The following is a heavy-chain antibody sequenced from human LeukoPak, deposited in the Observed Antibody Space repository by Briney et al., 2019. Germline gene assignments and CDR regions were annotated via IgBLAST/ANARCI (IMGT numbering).Heavy chain of an antibody. D-gene: IGHD1-7*01. CDR2: IYHSGST. Sequence: KPSETLSLTCTVSGYSISSGYYWGWIRQPPGKGLEWIGSIYHSGSTYYNPSLKSRVTISVDTSKNQFSLKLSSVTAADTAVYYCVRVARELRGYYYYYMDVWGKGTAVTVSS. V-gene: IGHV4-38-2*02. CDR3: VRVARELRGYYYYYMDV. J-gene: IGHJ6*03. CDR1: GYSISSGYY.